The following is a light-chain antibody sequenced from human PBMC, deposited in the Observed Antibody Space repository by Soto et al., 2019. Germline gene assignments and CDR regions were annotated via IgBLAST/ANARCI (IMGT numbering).Light chain of an antibody. J-gene: IGKJ4*01. CDR3: EHRSKWHGRIT. CDR2: DAS. V-gene: IGKV3-11*01. Sequence: EIVLTQSPATLSLSPGERATLSCRASHSVSSYLAWYQQKPGQAPRLLIYDASNRATGIPARFSGTGSGTDFTPAISRLERGDFAVYFCEHRSKWHGRITFGGGTKVDIK. CDR1: HSVSSY.